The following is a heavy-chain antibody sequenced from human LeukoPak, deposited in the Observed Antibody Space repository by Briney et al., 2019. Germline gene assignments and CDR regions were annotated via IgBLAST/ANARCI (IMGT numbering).Heavy chain of an antibody. V-gene: IGHV1-24*01. D-gene: IGHD5-18*01. CDR3: AAGRPYSLLDY. CDR2: FDVIDAKT. CDR1: GSSFTELS. Sequence: ASVKVSCTVSGSSFTELSLYWVRQAPGKGLEWMGGFDVIDAKTFYAQKFQGRVTMTEDSSTDTAYMELSSLRSDDTAFYYCAAGRPYSLLDYWGQGTLLTVSS. J-gene: IGHJ4*02.